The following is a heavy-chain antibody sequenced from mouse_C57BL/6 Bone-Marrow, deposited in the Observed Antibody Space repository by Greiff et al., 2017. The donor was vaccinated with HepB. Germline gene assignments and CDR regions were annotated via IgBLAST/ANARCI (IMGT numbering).Heavy chain of an antibody. D-gene: IGHD2-5*01. CDR1: GFTFSDYY. V-gene: IGHV5-16*01. CDR2: INYDGSST. CDR3: ARGGYSNYEDY. J-gene: IGHJ2*01. Sequence: EVHLVESEGGLVQPGSSMKLSCTASGFTFSDYYMAWVRQVPEKGLEWVANINYDGSSTYYLDSLKSRFIISRDNAKNILYLQMSSLKSEDTATYYCARGGYSNYEDYWGQGTTLTVSS.